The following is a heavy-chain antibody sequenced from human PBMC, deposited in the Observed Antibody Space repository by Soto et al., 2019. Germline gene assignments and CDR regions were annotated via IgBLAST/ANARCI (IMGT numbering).Heavy chain of an antibody. D-gene: IGHD2-2*01. CDR3: VKDRNANWYFDL. CDR2: ISYDENNK. V-gene: IGHV3-30*18. CDR1: GFTFNIYG. Sequence: QVQLVESGGGVVQPGRSLRLSCTAFGFTFNIYGMNWVRQAPGKGLEWVALISYDENNKFYADSVKVRFTISRDNSKNTLYLQVNSLRIENTAVYYCVKDRNANWYFDLWGRGPLVTVSS. J-gene: IGHJ2*01.